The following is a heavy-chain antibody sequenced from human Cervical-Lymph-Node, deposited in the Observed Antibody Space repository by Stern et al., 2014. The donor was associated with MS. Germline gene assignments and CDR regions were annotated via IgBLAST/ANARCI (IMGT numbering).Heavy chain of an antibody. CDR2: IYYSGST. D-gene: IGHD2-21*02. CDR3: ARESRGVTALNAFDI. V-gene: IGHV4-31*03. J-gene: IGHJ3*02. Sequence: QLQLQESGPGLVKPSQTLSLTCTVSGGSISSGGYYWSWIRQHPGKGLEWIGYIYYSGSTYYNPSLKSRVTISVDTSKNQFSLKLSSVTAADTAVYYCARESRGVTALNAFDIWGQGTMVTVSS. CDR1: GGSISSGGYY.